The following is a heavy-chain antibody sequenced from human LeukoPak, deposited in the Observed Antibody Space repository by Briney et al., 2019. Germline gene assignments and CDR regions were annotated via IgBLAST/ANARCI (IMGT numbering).Heavy chain of an antibody. J-gene: IGHJ4*02. CDR3: ASCRNRAVGFDY. D-gene: IGHD6-19*01. Sequence: PSETLSLTCTVYGGSISSYYWSWIRQPPGKGLEWIGYIYYSGSTNYNPSLKSRVTISVDTSKNQFSLKLSSVTAADTAVYYCASCRNRAVGFDYWGQGTLVTVSS. CDR1: GGSISSYY. V-gene: IGHV4-59*01. CDR2: IYYSGST.